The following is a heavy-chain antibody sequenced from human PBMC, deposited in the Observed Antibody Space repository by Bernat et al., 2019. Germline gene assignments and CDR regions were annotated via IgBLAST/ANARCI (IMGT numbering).Heavy chain of an antibody. D-gene: IGHD6-6*01. V-gene: IGHV4-39*01. CDR1: GGSTSSSSYY. J-gene: IGHJ5*02. CDR2: IYYSGNT. Sequence: QLQLQESGPGLVKPSETLSLTCTVSGGSTSSSSYYWGWIRQPPGKGLEWIGSIYYSGNTYYTPSLKSRVTISVDTSKNQFSLKLTSVTAADTAVYYCARHGVPDGTNWFDPWGQGTLVTVSS. CDR3: ARHGVPDGTNWFDP.